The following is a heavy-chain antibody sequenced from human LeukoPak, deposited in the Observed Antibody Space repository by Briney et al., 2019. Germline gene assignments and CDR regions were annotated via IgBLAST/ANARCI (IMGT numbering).Heavy chain of an antibody. D-gene: IGHD2-2*03. CDR2: IYYSGST. CDR1: GGSISSGGYY. Sequence: PSQTLSLTCTVSGGSISSGGYYWSWIRQHPGKGLEWIGYIYYSGSTYYNPSLKSRVTISVDTSKNQFSLKLSSVTAADTAVYYCARGDGYCSSTSCFLYGMDVWGQGTTVTVSS. V-gene: IGHV4-31*03. J-gene: IGHJ6*02. CDR3: ARGDGYCSSTSCFLYGMDV.